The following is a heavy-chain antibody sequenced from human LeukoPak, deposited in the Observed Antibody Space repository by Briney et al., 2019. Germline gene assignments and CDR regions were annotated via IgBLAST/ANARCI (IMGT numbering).Heavy chain of an antibody. CDR3: ARDSDPIDPLNWFDP. CDR1: GFTFSHYA. Sequence: GGSLRLSCAASGFTFSHYAMNWLRQAPGKGLVWGAIISYDGRDKYYADSVKGQFTISRDNSKKTLYLQMNSLRPEDTAVYYCARDSDPIDPLNWFDPWGQGTLVTVSS. J-gene: IGHJ5*02. CDR2: ISYDGRDK. V-gene: IGHV3-30*04.